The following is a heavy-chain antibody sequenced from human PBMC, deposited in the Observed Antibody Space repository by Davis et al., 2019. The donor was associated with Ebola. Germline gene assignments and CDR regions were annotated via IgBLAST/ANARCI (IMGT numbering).Heavy chain of an antibody. Sequence: GESLKISCAVSGITFSRYAMHWVRQAPGKGLEWVAVIWYDGSNKYYADSVKGRFTIPRDNSKNTLYLQMNSLSAEDTAVYYCARDYGEYSSPNWFDPWGQGTLVTVSS. V-gene: IGHV3-33*08. D-gene: IGHD6-6*01. CDR1: GITFSRYA. J-gene: IGHJ5*02. CDR3: ARDYGEYSSPNWFDP. CDR2: IWYDGSNK.